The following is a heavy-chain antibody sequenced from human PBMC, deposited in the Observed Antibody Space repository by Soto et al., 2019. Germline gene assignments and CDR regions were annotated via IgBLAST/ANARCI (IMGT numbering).Heavy chain of an antibody. J-gene: IGHJ3*02. V-gene: IGHV1-69*12. CDR1: GGTFTSYA. Sequence: QVQLVQPGAEVVKPGSSVRVSCKASGGTFTSYAINWVRQAPGQGLEWMGGIIPMFGSTKYARKFEGRLTLTADESTGTAYMELRSLTSDDTCVYFCARVGSRELRFLDALDIWGQGTIVTVSS. CDR2: IIPMFGST. CDR3: ARVGSRELRFLDALDI. D-gene: IGHD1-26*01.